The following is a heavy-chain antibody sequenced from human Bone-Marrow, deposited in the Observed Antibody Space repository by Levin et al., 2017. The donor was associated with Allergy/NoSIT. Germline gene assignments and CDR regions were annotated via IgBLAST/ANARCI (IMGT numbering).Heavy chain of an antibody. CDR1: GYTFTSYG. D-gene: IGHD2/OR15-2a*01. CDR3: ARVGIGLRDAFDI. J-gene: IGHJ3*02. CDR2: INPYNGIT. Sequence: ASVKVSCEASGYTFTSYGINWVRQAPGQGPEWMAWINPYNGITDYDQTLQGRVTLTADTSTSTAYMELRSLRSDDTAVYFCARVGIGLRDAFDIWGQGTMVTVSS. V-gene: IGHV1-18*01.